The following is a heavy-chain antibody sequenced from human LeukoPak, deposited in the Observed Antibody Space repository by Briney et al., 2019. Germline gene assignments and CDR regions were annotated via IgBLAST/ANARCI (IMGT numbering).Heavy chain of an antibody. V-gene: IGHV3-48*01. CDR2: ISSSSSSTI. CDR1: GFTFSSHA. CDR3: ARDSDWVFDY. D-gene: IGHD3/OR15-3a*01. Sequence: GGSLRLSCAASGFTFSSHALNWVRQAPGKGLEWISYISSSSSSTIYYADSVKGRSTISRDSAKNSLYLQMNSLRIEDTAVYYCARDSDWVFDYWGQGTLVTVSS. J-gene: IGHJ4*02.